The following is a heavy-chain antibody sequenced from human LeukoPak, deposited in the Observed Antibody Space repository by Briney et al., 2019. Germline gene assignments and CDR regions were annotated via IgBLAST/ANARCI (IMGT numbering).Heavy chain of an antibody. V-gene: IGHV3-23*01. J-gene: IGHJ4*02. CDR2: ISASGDST. Sequence: PGGSLRLACAAAGFTFSSAAMRWVSQAAGKGREWDSTISASGDSTYYADSVQGRFTISRDISRNTLYVQMNSLRAEDTAVYYCARYIRSPLYYFDYWGRGTLVTVSS. D-gene: IGHD1-1*01. CDR1: GFTFSSAA. CDR3: ARYIRSPLYYFDY.